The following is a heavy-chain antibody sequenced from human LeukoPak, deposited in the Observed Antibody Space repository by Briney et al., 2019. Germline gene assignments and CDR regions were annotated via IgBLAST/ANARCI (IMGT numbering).Heavy chain of an antibody. D-gene: IGHD6-13*01. CDR1: GFTFSNPD. J-gene: IGHJ4*02. Sequence: GGSLRLSCAASGFTFSNPDMSWVRQAPGKGLEWVAVISRDGNLKYYADSVQGRFTISRDNSRNTLYLQMNSLGAEDTAVYYCSLGMGSTWYGNNFDYWGQGTLVTVSS. CDR3: SLGMGSTWYGNNFDY. V-gene: IGHV3-30*03. CDR2: ISRDGNLK.